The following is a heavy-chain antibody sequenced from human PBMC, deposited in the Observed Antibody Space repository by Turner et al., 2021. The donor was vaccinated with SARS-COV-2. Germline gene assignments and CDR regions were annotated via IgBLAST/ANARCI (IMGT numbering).Heavy chain of an antibody. J-gene: IGHJ4*01. CDR1: GNSVSSSDFY. V-gene: IGHV4-39*01. CDR2: LYYTGGT. Sequence: QVQLQVSGPGLVKPSETLFLTCTVSGNSVSSSDFYWGGIRQPTCRGLEWIATLYYTGGTRYNSSLKSRVTITMDTSKNQFSLKQNSVTAADTAVYICARHTGYLADWGQGLLVTVSS. CDR3: ARHTGYLAD.